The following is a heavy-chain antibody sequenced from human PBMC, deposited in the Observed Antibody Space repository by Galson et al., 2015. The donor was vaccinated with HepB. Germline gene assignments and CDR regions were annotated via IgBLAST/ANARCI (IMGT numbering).Heavy chain of an antibody. CDR2: ISGGGGST. J-gene: IGHJ4*02. CDR3: ASDRAYSWGHFDY. V-gene: IGHV3-23*01. Sequence: SLRLSCAASGFTFSSYAMSWVRQAPGKGLEWVAAISGGGGSTYYADSVKGRFTISRDNTKNTLYLQMNSLRAEDTAVYYCASDRAYSWGHFDYWGQGTLVTVSS. CDR1: GFTFSSYA. D-gene: IGHD3-16*01.